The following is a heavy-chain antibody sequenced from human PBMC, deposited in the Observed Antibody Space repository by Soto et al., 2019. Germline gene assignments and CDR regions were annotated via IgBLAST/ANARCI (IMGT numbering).Heavy chain of an antibody. V-gene: IGHV3-23*01. CDR1: GFTFSSYA. CDR2: ISGSGGST. J-gene: IGHJ4*02. D-gene: IGHD3-10*01. Sequence: GGSLRLSCAASGFTFSSYAMSWVRQAPGKGLEWVSAISGSGGSTYYADSVKGRFTISRDNSKNTLYLQMNSLRAEDTAVYYCAKGQVVRGKNSLHPADYWGQGTLVTVSS. CDR3: AKGQVVRGKNSLHPADY.